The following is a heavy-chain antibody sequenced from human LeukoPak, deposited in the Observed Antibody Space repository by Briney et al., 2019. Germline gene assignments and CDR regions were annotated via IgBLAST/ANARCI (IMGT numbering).Heavy chain of an antibody. J-gene: IGHJ4*02. CDR3: ARDDILTGVHDY. CDR1: GDSISSYY. D-gene: IGHD3-9*01. Sequence: SETLSLTCTVSGDSISSYYWSWIRQPPGKGLEWIGYIYYSGSTNYNPSLKSRVTMSVDTSKNQFSLKLSSVTAADTAVYYCARDDILTGVHDYWGQGTLVTVSS. V-gene: IGHV4-59*12. CDR2: IYYSGST.